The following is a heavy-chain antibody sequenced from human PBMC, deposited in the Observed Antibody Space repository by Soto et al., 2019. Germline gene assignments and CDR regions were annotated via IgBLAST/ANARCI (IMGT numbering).Heavy chain of an antibody. Sequence: QLQLVQSGAEVKKPGSAVKVSCKASGGTFREYAISWVRQAPGQGLEWLGGIIPIFATINYAQNFQGRFTITADKSTSTAYMEVSSLRAGDTAVYYCGRGYCTSTTCEDYYVMDVWGQGTTVTVTS. CDR2: IIPIFATI. D-gene: IGHD2-2*01. CDR3: GRGYCTSTTCEDYYVMDV. J-gene: IGHJ6*02. V-gene: IGHV1-69*06. CDR1: GGTFREYA.